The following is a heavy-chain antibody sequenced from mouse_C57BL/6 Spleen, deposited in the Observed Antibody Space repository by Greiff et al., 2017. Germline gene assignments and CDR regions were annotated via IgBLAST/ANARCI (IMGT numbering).Heavy chain of an antibody. CDR2: ISSGSSTI. D-gene: IGHD1-1*01. Sequence: EVHLVESGGGLVKPGGSLKLSCAASGFTFSDYGMHWVRQAPEKGLEWVAYISSGSSTIYYADTVKGRFTISRDNAKNTLFLHMTSLRTEDTAMYYCATTYGSSAYAMDYWGQGTSVTVSS. V-gene: IGHV5-17*01. CDR3: ATTYGSSAYAMDY. J-gene: IGHJ4*01. CDR1: GFTFSDYG.